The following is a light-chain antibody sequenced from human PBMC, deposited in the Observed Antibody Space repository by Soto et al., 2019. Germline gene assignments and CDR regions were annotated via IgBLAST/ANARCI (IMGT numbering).Light chain of an antibody. CDR1: QSIDNY. V-gene: IGKV1-39*01. J-gene: IGKJ4*01. CDR3: QQTYSTPT. Sequence: DIQMTQSPSSLSASVGDRVTITCRPSQSIDNYLSWYQQKPGKAPNLLIYASSSLQSGVPTRFSGSASGTDFTLTISSLQPDDFATYYRQQTYSTPTFGGGTKVEIK. CDR2: ASS.